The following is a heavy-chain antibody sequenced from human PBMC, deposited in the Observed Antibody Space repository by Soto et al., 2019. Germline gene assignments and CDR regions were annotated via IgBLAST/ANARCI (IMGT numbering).Heavy chain of an antibody. D-gene: IGHD6-13*01. J-gene: IGHJ4*02. CDR3: TKGSIPAVGRVFFES. CDR1: GFFFNGFD. Sequence: GSLRLSCAASGFFFNGFDMSWVRQAPGMGLEWVSTISANAGNINYAGSVRGRFSISRGSSKNSVDLQMNSLRVEDTAVYFCTKGSIPAVGRVFFESWGQGTLVTVSS. CDR2: ISANAGNI. V-gene: IGHV3-23*01.